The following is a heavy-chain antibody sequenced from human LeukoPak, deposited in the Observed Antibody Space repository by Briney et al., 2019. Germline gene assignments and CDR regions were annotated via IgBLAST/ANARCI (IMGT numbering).Heavy chain of an antibody. V-gene: IGHV4-59*08. CDR2: INYSGTT. CDR3: ARHGVHSSYYYGLDV. J-gene: IGHJ6*02. CDR1: GGSISSYY. Sequence: PSETLSLTCTVSGGSISSYYWSWIRQPPGKGLEWIGYINYSGTTNYNPSLKRRVTISVDTSKNQFSLKLTSVTAADTAVYYCARHGVHSSYYYGLDVWGQGTTVTVSS. D-gene: IGHD3-10*01.